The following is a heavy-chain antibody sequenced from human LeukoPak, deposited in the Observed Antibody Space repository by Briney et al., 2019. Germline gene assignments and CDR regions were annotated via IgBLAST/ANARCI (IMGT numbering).Heavy chain of an antibody. Sequence: PGGSLRLSCAASGFTFSSYSMNWVRQAPGKGLEWVSSISSSSSYIYYADSVKGRFTIYRDNAKNSLYLQMNSLRAEDTDVYYCAKKLDYYDSSGYDDYWGQGTLVTVSS. CDR3: AKKLDYYDSSGYDDY. D-gene: IGHD3-22*01. V-gene: IGHV3-21*04. J-gene: IGHJ4*02. CDR2: ISSSSSYI. CDR1: GFTFSSYS.